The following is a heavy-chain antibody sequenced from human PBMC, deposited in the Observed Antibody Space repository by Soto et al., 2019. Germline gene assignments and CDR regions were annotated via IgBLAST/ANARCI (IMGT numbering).Heavy chain of an antibody. CDR3: ARDQSAYDFWSGYARYYGMDV. D-gene: IGHD3-3*01. CDR2: IIPIFGTA. V-gene: IGHV1-69*01. J-gene: IGHJ6*02. Sequence: QVQLVQSGAEVKKPGSSVKVSCKASGGTFSSYAISWVRQAPGQGLEWMGGIIPIFGTANYAQKFQGRVTITADESPRTADKELSSLGSEGTAVYYCARDQSAYDFWSGYARYYGMDVWGQGTTVTVSS. CDR1: GGTFSSYA.